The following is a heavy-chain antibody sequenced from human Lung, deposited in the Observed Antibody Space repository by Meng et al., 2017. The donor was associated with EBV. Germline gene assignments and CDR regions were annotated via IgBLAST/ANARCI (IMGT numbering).Heavy chain of an antibody. CDR3: ARTREYQLTYYFDY. CDR1: VGSISCGGYY. CDR2: IYYSGST. D-gene: IGHD2-2*01. Sequence: QWSAQVKVDSSHALSLTCPFCVGSISCGGYYWSWTPQHPGKGLEWIGYIYYSGSTYHNPSLKSRVTISVDTSKTQFSLKLSSVTAADTAVYYCARTREYQLTYYFDYWGQGTLVTVSS. J-gene: IGHJ4*02. V-gene: IGHV4-31*03.